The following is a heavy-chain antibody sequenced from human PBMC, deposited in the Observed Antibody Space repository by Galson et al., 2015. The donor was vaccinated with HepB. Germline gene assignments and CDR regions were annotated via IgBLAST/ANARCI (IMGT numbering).Heavy chain of an antibody. CDR1: GFSLSTSGVG. CDR3: AHSGGGSSWYGDAFDI. CDR2: IYWNDDK. J-gene: IGHJ3*02. Sequence: PALVKPTQTLTLTCTFSGFSLSTSGVGVGWIRQPPGMALEWLALIYWNDDKRYSPSLKSRLTITKDTSKNQVVLTMTNMDPVDTATYYCAHSGGGSSWYGDAFDIWGQGTMVTVSS. V-gene: IGHV2-5*01. D-gene: IGHD6-13*01.